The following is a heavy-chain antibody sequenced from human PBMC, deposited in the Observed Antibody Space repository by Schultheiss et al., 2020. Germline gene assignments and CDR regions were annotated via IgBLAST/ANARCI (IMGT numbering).Heavy chain of an antibody. CDR3: ARRRLLCYFDY. CDR1: GGSISSCGYS. V-gene: IGHV4-30-2*01. J-gene: IGHJ4*02. Sequence: SETLSLTCAVSGGSISSCGYSWSWIRQPPGKGLEWIGYIYHSGSTYYNPSLKSRVTISVDRSKNQFSLKLSSVTAADTAVYYCARRRLLCYFDYWGQGTLVTVSS. CDR2: IYHSGST. D-gene: IGHD3-10*01.